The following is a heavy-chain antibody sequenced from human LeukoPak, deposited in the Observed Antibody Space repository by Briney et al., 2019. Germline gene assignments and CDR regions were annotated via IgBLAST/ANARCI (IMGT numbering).Heavy chain of an antibody. V-gene: IGHV1-18*01. Sequence: ASVKVSCKASGYTFTSYGISWVRQAPGQGLEWMGWMSAYNGNTNYAQKFQGRVTMTEDTSTDTAYMELSSLRSEDTAVYYCATSGGSYRLRPYDAFDIWGQGTMVTVSS. CDR2: MSAYNGNT. CDR1: GYTFTSYG. D-gene: IGHD1-26*01. CDR3: ATSGGSYRLRPYDAFDI. J-gene: IGHJ3*02.